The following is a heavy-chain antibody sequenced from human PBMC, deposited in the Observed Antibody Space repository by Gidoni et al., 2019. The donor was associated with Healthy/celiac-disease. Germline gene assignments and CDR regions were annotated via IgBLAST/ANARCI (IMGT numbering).Heavy chain of an antibody. CDR2: IKQDGSEK. V-gene: IGHV3-7*01. D-gene: IGHD3-22*01. J-gene: IGHJ4*02. Sequence: EVQLVESGGGLVQPGGSLRLSCAASGFTFSSYWMSWVRQAPGKGLEWVANIKQDGSEKYYVDSVKGRFTISRDNAKNSLYLQMNSLRAEDTAVYYCARGRHSSGVGINDYWGQGTLVTVSS. CDR3: ARGRHSSGVGINDY. CDR1: GFTFSSYW.